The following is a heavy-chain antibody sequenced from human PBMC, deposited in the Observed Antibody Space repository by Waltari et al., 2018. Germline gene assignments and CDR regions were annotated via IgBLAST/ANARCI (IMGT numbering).Heavy chain of an antibody. CDR3: ASHHDCWSGYSDY. Sequence: QVQLQQWGAGLLKPSETLSLTCAVYGGSFSGYYWSWIRQPPGKGLEWIGEINHRGSTNYNPSLKSRVTISVDTSKNQFSLKLSSVTAADTAVYYCASHHDCWSGYSDYWGQGTLVTASS. CDR1: GGSFSGYY. CDR2: INHRGST. V-gene: IGHV4-34*01. J-gene: IGHJ4*02. D-gene: IGHD3-3*01.